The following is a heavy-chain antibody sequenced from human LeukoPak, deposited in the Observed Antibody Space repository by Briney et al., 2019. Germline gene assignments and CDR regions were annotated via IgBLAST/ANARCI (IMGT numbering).Heavy chain of an antibody. V-gene: IGHV3-30*18. J-gene: IGHJ4*02. D-gene: IGHD5-24*01. CDR3: AKSGYNRFDY. CDR2: ISYDGSNK. Sequence: GGSLRLSCAASGFTFSSYAMHWVRQAPGKGLEWVAVISYDGSNKYGDSVKGRFTISRDNSKNTLYLQMNSLRAEDTAVYYCAKSGYNRFDYWGQGTLVTVSS. CDR1: GFTFSSYA.